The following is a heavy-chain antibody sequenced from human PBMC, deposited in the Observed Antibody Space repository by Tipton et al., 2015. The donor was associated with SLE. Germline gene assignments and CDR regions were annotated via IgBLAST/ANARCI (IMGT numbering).Heavy chain of an antibody. Sequence: SPRLSCAASGLTVRASFIHWVRQAPGKGLEWVALIHNGDGSFYADSVKGRFTISRDNSKNTAYLRMNSLRSEDTAVYYCAKDLRSSGWFYYFDYWGHGTLVTVSS. D-gene: IGHD6-19*01. CDR3: AKDLRSSGWFYYFDY. CDR1: GLTVRASF. J-gene: IGHJ4*01. CDR2: IHNGDGS. V-gene: IGHV3-53*01.